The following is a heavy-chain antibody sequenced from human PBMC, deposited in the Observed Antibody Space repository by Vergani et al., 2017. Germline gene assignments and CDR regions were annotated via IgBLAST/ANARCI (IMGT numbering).Heavy chain of an antibody. CDR2: IYYSGST. CDR3: ARDSHSSDGEAVDI. D-gene: IGHD6-25*01. Sequence: QVQLQQWCAGLFKPSETLSLTCTVSGGSISSYYWSWIRQPPGKGLEWIGYIYYSGSTNYNPSLKSRVTISVDTSKNQFSLKLSSVTAADTAVYYCARDSHSSDGEAVDIWGQGRMVTVSS. V-gene: IGHV4-59*01. J-gene: IGHJ3*02. CDR1: GGSISSYY.